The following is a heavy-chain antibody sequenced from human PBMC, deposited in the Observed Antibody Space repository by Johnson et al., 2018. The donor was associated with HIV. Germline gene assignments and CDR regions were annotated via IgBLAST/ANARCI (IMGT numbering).Heavy chain of an antibody. CDR3: GGSYYYDSSGYYALNAFYI. CDR1: GFTFSSYA. D-gene: IGHD3-22*01. J-gene: IGHJ3*02. CDR2: IRYDGSNK. Sequence: QVHLVESGGGVVQPGRSLRLSCAASGFTFSSYAMHWVRQAPGKGLEWVAVIRYDGSNKYYAESVQGRFTISRDNYKNTLYMQMNSLRAEDTAVYYCGGSYYYDSSGYYALNAFYICGQRTMVTVSS. V-gene: IGHV3-30*04.